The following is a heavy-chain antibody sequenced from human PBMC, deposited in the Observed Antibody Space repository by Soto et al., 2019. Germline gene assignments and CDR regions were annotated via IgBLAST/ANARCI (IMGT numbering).Heavy chain of an antibody. J-gene: IGHJ5*02. V-gene: IGHV1-18*01. Sequence: QVQLVQSGAEVKKPGASVKVSCKASGYTFTSYGISWVRQAPGQGLEWMGWISADNGNTNYAQKLQGRVTMTTDTSTNTAYMELRSLRSDDTAVYYCATDCSSTTCYPWNWFDPWGQGTLVTVSS. CDR2: ISADNGNT. CDR3: ATDCSSTTCYPWNWFDP. D-gene: IGHD2-2*01. CDR1: GYTFTSYG.